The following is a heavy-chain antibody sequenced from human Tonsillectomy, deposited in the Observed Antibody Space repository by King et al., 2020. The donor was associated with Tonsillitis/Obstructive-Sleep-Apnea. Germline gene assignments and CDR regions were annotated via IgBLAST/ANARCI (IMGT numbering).Heavy chain of an antibody. CDR2: IYYSGYS. CDR1: GGSISSGGYY. D-gene: IGHD4-17*01. Sequence: QLQESGPGLVKPSQTLSLTCSVSGGSISSGGYYWSWIRQHSGKGLEWIGYIYYSGYSYYNPSLKSRLSISADTSKNQFSLILSSVTAADMAVYYCARGLYGDYAKPWYFDLWGRGTLVTVSS. J-gene: IGHJ2*01. V-gene: IGHV4-31*03. CDR3: ARGLYGDYAKPWYFDL.